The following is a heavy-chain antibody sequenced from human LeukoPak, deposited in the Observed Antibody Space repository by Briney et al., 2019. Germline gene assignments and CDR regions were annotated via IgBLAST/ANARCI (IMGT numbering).Heavy chain of an antibody. D-gene: IGHD3-22*01. Sequence: GGSLRLSCAASGYTFSSYAMSWGRQAPGKGLEWVTGISGSGGSTYYADSAKGRFTISRDNPKNTLYLQMNSLGAEDTAVYYCAKDYYYDSSGYYSYFDYWGQGTLVTVSS. J-gene: IGHJ4*02. CDR3: AKDYYYDSSGYYSYFDY. CDR2: ISGSGGST. CDR1: GYTFSSYA. V-gene: IGHV3-23*01.